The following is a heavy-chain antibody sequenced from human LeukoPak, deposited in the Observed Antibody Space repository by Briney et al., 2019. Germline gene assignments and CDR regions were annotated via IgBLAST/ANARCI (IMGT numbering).Heavy chain of an antibody. CDR2: IRYDGSNK. CDR3: AKDHQQWLVAPAFDY. Sequence: GGSLRLSCAASGFTFSSYGMHWVRQAPGKGLEWVAFIRYDGSNKYYADSVKGRFTISRDNSKNTLYLQMNSLRAEDTAVYYCAKDHQQWLVAPAFDYWGQGTLVTVSS. V-gene: IGHV3-30*02. J-gene: IGHJ4*02. CDR1: GFTFSSYG. D-gene: IGHD6-19*01.